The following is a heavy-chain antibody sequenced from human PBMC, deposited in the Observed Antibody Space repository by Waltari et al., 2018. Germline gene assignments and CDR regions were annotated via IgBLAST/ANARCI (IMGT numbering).Heavy chain of an antibody. D-gene: IGHD3-22*01. CDR2: IYYSVVT. J-gene: IGHJ5*02. Sequence: QLQLQESGPGLVKPSETLSLTCPVSGGSISSSSYYWGWIRQPPGKGLEWIGSIYYSVVTYYNPSLKSRVTISVDTSKNQFSLKLSSVTAADTAVYYFARVRSSGSPDWFDPWGQGTLVTVSS. CDR1: GGSISSSSYY. CDR3: ARVRSSGSPDWFDP. V-gene: IGHV4-39*01.